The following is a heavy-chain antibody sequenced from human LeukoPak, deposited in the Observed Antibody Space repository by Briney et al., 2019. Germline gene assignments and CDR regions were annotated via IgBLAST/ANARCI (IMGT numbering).Heavy chain of an antibody. D-gene: IGHD3-3*01. Sequence: SETLSLTCTVSGGSISSGDYYWSWVRQPPGKGLEWIGYIYYSGSTYYNPSLKSRVTISVDTSKNQFSLKLSSVTAADTAVYYCARVGYDFWSGYSWARFDPWGQGTLVTVSS. J-gene: IGHJ5*02. CDR1: GGSISSGDYY. CDR2: IYYSGST. CDR3: ARVGYDFWSGYSWARFDP. V-gene: IGHV4-30-4*08.